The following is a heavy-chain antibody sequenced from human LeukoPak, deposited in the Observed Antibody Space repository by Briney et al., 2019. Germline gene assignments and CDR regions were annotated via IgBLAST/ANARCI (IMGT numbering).Heavy chain of an antibody. CDR3: ARDTPSSGWYPLYYYYYMDV. CDR1: GDSVSSNSAA. Sequence: SQTLSLTCAISGDSVSSNSAAWNWIRQSPSRGLEWLGRTYYRSKWYNDYAVSVKSRITINPDTSKNQFSLQLNSVTPEDTAVYYCARDTPSSGWYPLYYYYYMDVWGKGTTVTISS. J-gene: IGHJ6*03. D-gene: IGHD6-19*01. CDR2: TYYRSKWYN. V-gene: IGHV6-1*01.